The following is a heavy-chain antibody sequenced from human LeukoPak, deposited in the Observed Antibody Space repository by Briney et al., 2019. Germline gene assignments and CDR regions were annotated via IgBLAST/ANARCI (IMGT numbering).Heavy chain of an antibody. CDR2: IIPIFGTA. Sequence: ASVKVSCKASGGTFSNYAISWVRQAPGQGLEWMGGIIPIFGTANYAQKFQGRVTITADESTSTAYMELSSLRSEDTAVCYCVREPHGSSNQNWFDPWGQGTLVTVSS. D-gene: IGHD6-13*01. J-gene: IGHJ5*02. V-gene: IGHV1-69*13. CDR3: VREPHGSSNQNWFDP. CDR1: GGTFSNYA.